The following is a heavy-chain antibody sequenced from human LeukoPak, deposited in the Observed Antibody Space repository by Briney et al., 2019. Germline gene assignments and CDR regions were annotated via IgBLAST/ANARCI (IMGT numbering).Heavy chain of an antibody. D-gene: IGHD5-12*01. CDR1: GYTFTSYY. V-gene: IGHV1-46*01. CDR2: INPSGGST. J-gene: IGHJ6*03. Sequence: ASVKVSCKASGYTFTSYYMHWVRQAPGQGLEWMGIINPSGGSTSYAQKFQGRVTITADKSTSTAYMELSSLRSEDTAVYYCARVLATTNKYYYYYHYMDVWGKGTTVTVSS. CDR3: ARVLATTNKYYYYYHYMDV.